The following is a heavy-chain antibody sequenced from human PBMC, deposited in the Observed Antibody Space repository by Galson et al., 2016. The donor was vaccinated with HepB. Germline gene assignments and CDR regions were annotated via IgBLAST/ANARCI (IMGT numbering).Heavy chain of an antibody. V-gene: IGHV1-69*06. D-gene: IGHD2-2*01. J-gene: IGHJ3*02. CDR1: GGTITSYG. CDR2: IIPISDTT. Sequence: SVKVSCKASGGTITSYGISWVRQAPGQGLEWMGGIIPISDTTNYAQKFHGRVTITADKATNTASMELSSLRSEDTAVYYCARDPRYCTSSSCPIMADAFEIWGQGALVTVSS. CDR3: ARDPRYCTSSSCPIMADAFEI.